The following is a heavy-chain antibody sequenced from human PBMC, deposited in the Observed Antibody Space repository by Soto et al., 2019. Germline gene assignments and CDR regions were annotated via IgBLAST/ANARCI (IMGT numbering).Heavy chain of an antibody. Sequence: GASVKVSCKVSGYTLTELSMHWVRQAPGKGLEWMGGFDPEDGETIYAQKFQGRVTMTEDTSTDTAYMELSSLRSEDTAVYYCATVGPYRGSSWYGYWGQGTLVTVSS. V-gene: IGHV1-24*01. J-gene: IGHJ4*02. D-gene: IGHD6-13*01. CDR1: GYTLTELS. CDR2: FDPEDGET. CDR3: ATVGPYRGSSWYGY.